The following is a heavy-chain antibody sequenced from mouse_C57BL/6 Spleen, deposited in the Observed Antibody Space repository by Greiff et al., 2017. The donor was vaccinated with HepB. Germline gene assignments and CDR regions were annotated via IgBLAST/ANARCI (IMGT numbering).Heavy chain of an antibody. V-gene: IGHV5-9-1*02. CDR2: ISSGGDYI. D-gene: IGHD1-1*01. J-gene: IGHJ4*01. CDR3: TRDRSPTTVNYAMDY. Sequence: EVKLMESGEGLVKPGGSLKLSCAASGFTFSSYAMSWVRQTPEKRLEWVAYISSGGDYIYYADTVKGRFTISRDNARNTLYLQMSSLKSEDTAMYYCTRDRSPTTVNYAMDYWGQGTSVTVSS. CDR1: GFTFSSYA.